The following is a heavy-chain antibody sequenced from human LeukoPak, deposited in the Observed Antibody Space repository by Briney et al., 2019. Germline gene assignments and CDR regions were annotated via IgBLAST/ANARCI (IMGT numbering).Heavy chain of an antibody. CDR1: GYTFTSYY. Sequence: ASVKVSCKASGYTFTSYYMHWVRQAPGQGLEWMGIINPSGGSTSYAQKFQGRVTMTRDTSTSTVYMELSSLRSEDTAVYYCCVRVTPKDEPYYGMGVWGQGTTVTVSS. V-gene: IGHV1-46*01. CDR2: INPSGGST. J-gene: IGHJ6*02. CDR3: CVRVTPKDEPYYGMGV. D-gene: IGHD4-4*01.